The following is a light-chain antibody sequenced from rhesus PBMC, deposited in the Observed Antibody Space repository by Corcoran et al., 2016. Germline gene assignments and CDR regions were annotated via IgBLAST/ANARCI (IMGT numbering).Light chain of an antibody. J-gene: IGKJ1*01. CDR3: QQRDNSPWT. CDR2: RTS. V-gene: IGKV1-69*01. CDR1: QGISNW. Sequence: DIQMTQSPSSLSASVGDRVTITCRASQGISNWLAWYQQKPGKAPMLLIYRTSNLEKGVPTRFSGSGTWTDFTLTIRSLQPEDIATYYCQQRDNSPWTFSQGTKVEIK.